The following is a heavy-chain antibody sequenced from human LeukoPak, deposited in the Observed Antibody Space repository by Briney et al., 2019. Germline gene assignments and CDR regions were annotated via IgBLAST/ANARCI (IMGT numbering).Heavy chain of an antibody. Sequence: GSLRLSCVASGLTFNNYGMSWVRQAPGKGLEWLSSISGSGDNTYYADSVKGRLTISRDNSKNTLYLQMNSLTAEDTALYYCAKASSASGSYPYDYWGQGTLVTVSS. D-gene: IGHD3-10*01. V-gene: IGHV3-23*01. J-gene: IGHJ4*02. CDR2: ISGSGDNT. CDR1: GLTFNNYG. CDR3: AKASSASGSYPYDY.